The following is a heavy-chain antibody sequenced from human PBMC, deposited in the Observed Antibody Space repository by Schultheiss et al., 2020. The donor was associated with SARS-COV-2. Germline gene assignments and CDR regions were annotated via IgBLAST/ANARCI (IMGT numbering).Heavy chain of an antibody. D-gene: IGHD6-13*01. CDR2: ISGSGGST. CDR3: AKDNRSSWYVSYYFDY. CDR1: GFTFSSYG. J-gene: IGHJ4*02. Sequence: GESLKISCAASGFTFSSYGMHWVRQAPGKGLEWVSAISGSGGSTYYADSVKGRFTISRDNSKNTLYLQMNSLRAEDTALYYCAKDNRSSWYVSYYFDYWGQGTLVTVSS. V-gene: IGHV3-NL1*01.